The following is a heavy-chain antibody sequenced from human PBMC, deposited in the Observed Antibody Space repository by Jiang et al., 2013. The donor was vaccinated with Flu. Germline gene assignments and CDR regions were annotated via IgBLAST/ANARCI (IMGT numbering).Heavy chain of an antibody. J-gene: IGHJ5*02. D-gene: IGHD1-26*01. CDR2: ITWNSGSI. CDR3: AKDGGGSSWYGGYSGTYFWFDP. Sequence: SSITWNSGSIGYADSVKGRFTISRDNAKNSLYLQMNSLRPDDTALYYCAKDGGGSSWYGGYSGTYFWFDPWGQGTLVTVSS. V-gene: IGHV3-9*01.